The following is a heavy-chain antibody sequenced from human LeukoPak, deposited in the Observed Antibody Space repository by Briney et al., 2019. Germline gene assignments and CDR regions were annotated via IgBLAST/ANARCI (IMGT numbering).Heavy chain of an antibody. D-gene: IGHD4-17*01. CDR3: AKDYGDNRRYFDY. CDR2: IYHSGST. J-gene: IGHJ4*02. Sequence: SETLSLTCAVSGGSISSSNWWSWVRQPPGKGLEWIGEIYHSGSTNYNPSLKSRVIISVDKSKNQFSLRLSSVTAADTAMYYCAKDYGDNRRYFDYWGQGTLVTVSS. CDR1: GGSISSSNW. V-gene: IGHV4-4*02.